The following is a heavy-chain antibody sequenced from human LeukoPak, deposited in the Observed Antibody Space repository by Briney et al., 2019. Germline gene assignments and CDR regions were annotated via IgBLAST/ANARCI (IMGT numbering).Heavy chain of an antibody. V-gene: IGHV4-34*01. Sequence: PSETLSLTCAVYGGSFSGYYWSWIRQPPGKGLEWIGEINHSGSTNYNPSLKSRVTISVDTSKNQFSLKLSSVTAADTAVYYCARGPYDILTGSHPFDHWGQGTLVTVSS. CDR2: INHSGST. D-gene: IGHD3-9*01. J-gene: IGHJ4*02. CDR3: ARGPYDILTGSHPFDH. CDR1: GGSFSGYY.